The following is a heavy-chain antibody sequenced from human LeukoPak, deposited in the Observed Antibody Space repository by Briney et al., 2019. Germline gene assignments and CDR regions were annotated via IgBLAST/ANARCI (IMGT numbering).Heavy chain of an antibody. D-gene: IGHD3-22*01. CDR2: ISWNSGTI. J-gene: IGHJ4*02. CDR3: ARDTYYYDSSGYYYPGGSDC. V-gene: IGHV3-9*01. Sequence: TGGSLRLSCVTSGFIFDDYAMHWVRQGPGKGLEWVSGISWNSGTIGYADSVKGRFTISRDNAKNSLYLQMNSLRAEDTAVYYCARDTYYYDSSGYYYPGGSDCWGQGTLVTVSS. CDR1: GFIFDDYA.